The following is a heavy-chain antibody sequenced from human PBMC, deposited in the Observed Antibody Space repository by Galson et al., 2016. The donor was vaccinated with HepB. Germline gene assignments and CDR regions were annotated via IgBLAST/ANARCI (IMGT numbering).Heavy chain of an antibody. D-gene: IGHD6-19*01. Sequence: SLRLSCAASGFTFSTYAMTWVRQAPGKGLEWVSVIVGRGVSTYYTDSVKGRFTISRDNSKNTLYLQMNSLRAEDTAVYYCAKDQAQNMAVALRWFDPWGQGTLVTVSS. CDR3: AKDQAQNMAVALRWFDP. V-gene: IGHV3-23*01. CDR1: GFTFSTYA. CDR2: IVGRGVST. J-gene: IGHJ5*02.